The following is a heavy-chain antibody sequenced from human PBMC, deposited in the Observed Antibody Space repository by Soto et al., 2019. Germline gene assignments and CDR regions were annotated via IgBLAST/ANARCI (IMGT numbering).Heavy chain of an antibody. J-gene: IGHJ3*02. CDR2: IKSKTDGGTT. D-gene: IGHD6-19*01. V-gene: IGHV3-15*01. CDR1: GFTFSNAW. CDR3: THRIAVAPAGAFDI. Sequence: PGGSLRLSCAASGFTFSNAWMSWVRQAPGKGLEWVGRIKSKTDGGTTDYAAPVKGRFTISRDDSKNTLYLQMNSLKTEDTAVYYCTHRIAVAPAGAFDIWGQGTMVTVSS.